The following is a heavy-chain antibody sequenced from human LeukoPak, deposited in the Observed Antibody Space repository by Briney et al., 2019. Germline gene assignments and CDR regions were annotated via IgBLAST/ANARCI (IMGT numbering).Heavy chain of an antibody. Sequence: GRSLRLSCAASGFTFSSYAMHWVRQAPGKGLEWVAVISYDGSNKYYADSAKGRFTISRDNSKNTLYLQMNSLRAEDTAIYYCARSIPYGTTWYGRSDYWGQGTLVTVSS. CDR2: ISYDGSNK. V-gene: IGHV3-30-3*01. CDR1: GFTFSSYA. J-gene: IGHJ4*02. CDR3: ARSIPYGTTWYGRSDY. D-gene: IGHD6-13*01.